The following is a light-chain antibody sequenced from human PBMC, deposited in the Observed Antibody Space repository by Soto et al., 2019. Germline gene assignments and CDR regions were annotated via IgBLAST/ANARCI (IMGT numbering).Light chain of an antibody. CDR3: HQYGTSPRT. CDR2: GAS. Sequence: SPGERATLSCRASQRVTNSYLAWYQQKPGQAPRLLIFGASSRATGIPDRFSGSGSGTDFTLTISSLEPEDFALYFCHQYGTSPRTFGPGTKV. CDR1: QRVTNSY. J-gene: IGKJ1*01. V-gene: IGKV3-20*01.